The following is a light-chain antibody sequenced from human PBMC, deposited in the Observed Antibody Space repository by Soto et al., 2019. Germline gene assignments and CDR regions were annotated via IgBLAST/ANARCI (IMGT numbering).Light chain of an antibody. Sequence: QSALTQPASVSGSPGQSITISCTGTSSDIGDYTHVSWYQQHPGKAPKLIIYEVSDRPSGVSNRFSGSKSGNTASLTISGLQTEDEADYYCYSYTRISTSAVFGGGTKLTVL. CDR3: YSYTRISTSAV. J-gene: IGLJ2*01. V-gene: IGLV2-14*01. CDR1: SSDIGDYTH. CDR2: EVS.